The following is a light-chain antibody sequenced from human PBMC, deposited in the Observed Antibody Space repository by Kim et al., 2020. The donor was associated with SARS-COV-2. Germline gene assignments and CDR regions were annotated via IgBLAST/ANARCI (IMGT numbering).Light chain of an antibody. V-gene: IGLV1-51*01. J-gene: IGLJ1*01. Sequence: GQKATIPCSASSSNIGNNYVSWYQQLPGTAPKLLIYDNNKRPSGIPDRFSGSKSGTSATLGITGLQTGDEADYYCGTWDSSLSAGVFGTGTKVTVL. CDR3: GTWDSSLSAGV. CDR2: DNN. CDR1: SSNIGNNY.